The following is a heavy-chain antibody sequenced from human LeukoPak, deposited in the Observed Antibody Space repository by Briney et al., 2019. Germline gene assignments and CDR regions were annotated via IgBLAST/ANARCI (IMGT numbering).Heavy chain of an antibody. CDR2: IYTSGST. CDR3: AREVIAVAGAGNFDY. J-gene: IGHJ4*02. CDR1: GGSISSGSYY. V-gene: IGHV4-61*02. D-gene: IGHD6-19*01. Sequence: PSQTLSLTCTVSGGSISSGSYYWSWIRQPAGKGLEWLGRIYTSGSTNYNPSLKSRVTISVDTSKNQFSLKLSSVTAADTAVCYCAREVIAVAGAGNFDYWGQGTLVTVSS.